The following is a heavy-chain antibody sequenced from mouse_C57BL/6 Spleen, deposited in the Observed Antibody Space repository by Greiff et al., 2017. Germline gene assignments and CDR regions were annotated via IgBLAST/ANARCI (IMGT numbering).Heavy chain of an antibody. Sequence: EVKLVESGPGLVKPSPSLSLTCSVTGYSITSGYYWNWIRQFPGNKLEWMGYISYDGSNNYNPSLKNRISITRDTSKNQFFLKLNSVTTEDTATYYCARDPIYYAMDCWGQGTSVTVSS. CDR3: ARDPIYYAMDC. V-gene: IGHV3-6*01. CDR2: ISYDGSN. D-gene: IGHD6-5*01. J-gene: IGHJ4*01. CDR1: GYSITSGYY.